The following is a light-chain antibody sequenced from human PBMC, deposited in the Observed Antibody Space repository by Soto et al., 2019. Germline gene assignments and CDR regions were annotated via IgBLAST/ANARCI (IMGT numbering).Light chain of an antibody. V-gene: IGKV3-11*01. CDR2: DAS. Sequence: IVVTQSPSTLSLSKGERASLSCRASQSVSSYLALYQQKPGQAPRLLIYDASNRATGIPARFSGSGSGTDFTLTISSLEPEDFAVYYCQQRSNWPLFTFGPGTKVDI. CDR1: QSVSSY. J-gene: IGKJ3*01. CDR3: QQRSNWPLFT.